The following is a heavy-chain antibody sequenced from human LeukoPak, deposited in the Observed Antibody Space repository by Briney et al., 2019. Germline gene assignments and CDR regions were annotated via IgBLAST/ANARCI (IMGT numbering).Heavy chain of an antibody. CDR2: IYPGDSDI. D-gene: IGHD1-26*01. V-gene: IGHV5-51*01. CDR3: ARSGGNYYSI. Sequence: GESLKISCKGSGYSFTSYWIAWVRQMTGKGLEWMGIIYPGDSDIRYSPSFQGQVTISVDKSISTAYLQWGSLKASDTAMYYCARSGGNYYSIWGQGTMVTVSS. CDR1: GYSFTSYW. J-gene: IGHJ3*02.